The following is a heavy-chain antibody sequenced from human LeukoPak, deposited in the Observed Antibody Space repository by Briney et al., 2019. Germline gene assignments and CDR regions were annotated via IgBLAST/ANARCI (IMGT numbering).Heavy chain of an antibody. CDR2: IIPIFGTA. CDR1: GGTFSSYA. D-gene: IGHD3-10*01. Sequence: ASVKVSCKASGGTFSSYAISWVRQAPGQGLEWMGGIIPIFGTANYAQRFQGRVTITADESTSTAYMELSSLRSEDTAVYYCARDRMVRGVMTVAGGHHPSASNQHNWFDPWGQGTLVTVSS. J-gene: IGHJ5*02. CDR3: ARDRMVRGVMTVAGGHHPSASNQHNWFDP. V-gene: IGHV1-69*13.